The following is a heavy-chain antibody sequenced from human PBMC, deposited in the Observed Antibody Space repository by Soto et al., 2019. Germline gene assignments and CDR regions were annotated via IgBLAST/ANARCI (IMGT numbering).Heavy chain of an antibody. CDR3: AREVQVHTPAFVY. D-gene: IGHD2-15*01. V-gene: IGHV1-69*19. CDR1: GGTFNTYA. CDR2: ISPMFGAA. Sequence: QVQLVQSGAEMKKPGSSVKVSCQSSGGTFNTYAMNWVRQAPGQGPEWMGDISPMFGAANYAPKFQGRVTITADESTGTSYMQLSSLTSEDRALYFCAREVQVHTPAFVYWGQGTVVNVSS. J-gene: IGHJ4*02.